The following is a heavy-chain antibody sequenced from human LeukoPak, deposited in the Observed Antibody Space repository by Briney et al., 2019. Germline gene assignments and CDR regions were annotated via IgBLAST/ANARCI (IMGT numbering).Heavy chain of an antibody. Sequence: GGSLRLSCAASGFSISTHYMSWVRQAPGKGLEWVSIIYRGGETYYADSVKGRFSIARDSSRSTLYLQMNSLRAEDTAIYYCAMDCCGHLRGDYWGQGTLLTVAS. CDR3: AMDCCGHLRGDY. V-gene: IGHV3-53*01. J-gene: IGHJ4*02. CDR1: GFSISTHY. D-gene: IGHD2-21*01. CDR2: IYRGGET.